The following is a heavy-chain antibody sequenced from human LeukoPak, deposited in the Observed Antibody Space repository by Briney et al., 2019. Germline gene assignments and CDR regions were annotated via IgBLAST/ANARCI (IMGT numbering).Heavy chain of an antibody. CDR1: GGSFSGYY. CDR3: ARLGYCSSTSCYTAQKYYYYYMDV. CDR2: INHSGST. D-gene: IGHD2-2*02. J-gene: IGHJ6*03. Sequence: SETLSLTCAVYGGSFSGYYWSWIRQPPGKGLEWIGEINHSGSTNYNPSLKSRVTISVDTSKNQFSLKLSSVTAADTAVYYCARLGYCSSTSCYTAQKYYYYYMDVWGKGTTVTVSS. V-gene: IGHV4-34*01.